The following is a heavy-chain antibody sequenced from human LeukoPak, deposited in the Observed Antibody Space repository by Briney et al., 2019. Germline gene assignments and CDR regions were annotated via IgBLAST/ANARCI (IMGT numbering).Heavy chain of an antibody. CDR2: IYYTGRT. V-gene: IGHV4-39*02. CDR3: ARDSEY. J-gene: IGHJ4*02. Sequence: SETLSLTCTVSCGSISSGNYYWAWIRQPPGQGLEWIASIYYTGRTYYNPSLKSRVTMSVDTSKNQFSLKLSSVTAADTAVYYCARDSEYWGQGTLVTVSS. CDR1: CGSISSGNYY.